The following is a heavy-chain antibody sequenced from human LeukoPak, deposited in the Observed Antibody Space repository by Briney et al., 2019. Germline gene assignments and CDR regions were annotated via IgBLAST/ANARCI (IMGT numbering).Heavy chain of an antibody. Sequence: PSETLSLTCTVSGGSINSYYWSWIRQPPGKGLEWIGYVAYSGSTNYNPSLKSRVTISLDTSKNQFSLKLSSVTAADTAVYYCARTVSGSYFNAWGPGTLVTVSS. CDR2: VAYSGST. CDR1: GGSINSYY. D-gene: IGHD6-19*01. V-gene: IGHV4-59*01. CDR3: ARTVSGSYFNA. J-gene: IGHJ5*02.